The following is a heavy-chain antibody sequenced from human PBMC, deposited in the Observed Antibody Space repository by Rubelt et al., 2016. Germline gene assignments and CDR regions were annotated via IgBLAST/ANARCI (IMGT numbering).Heavy chain of an antibody. Sequence: LEWMGWISAYNGNTNYAQKLQGRVTMTTDTSTSTAYMELRSLRSDDTAVYYCARGLEMATPDYWGQGTLVTVSS. V-gene: IGHV1-18*01. J-gene: IGHJ4*02. CDR3: ARGLEMATPDY. CDR2: ISAYNGNT. D-gene: IGHD5-24*01.